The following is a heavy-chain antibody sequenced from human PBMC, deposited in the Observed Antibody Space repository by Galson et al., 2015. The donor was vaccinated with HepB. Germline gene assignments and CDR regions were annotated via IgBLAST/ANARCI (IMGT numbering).Heavy chain of an antibody. V-gene: IGHV3-21*01. J-gene: IGHJ4*02. Sequence: SLRLSCAASGFTFSSYSMNWVRQAPGKGLEWVSSVSSSSSYIYYADSVKGRFTISRDNAKNSLYLQMNSLRAEDTAVYYCARDRYCSGGSCYSGGYWGQGTLVTVSS. CDR2: VSSSSSYI. CDR3: ARDRYCSGGSCYSGGY. D-gene: IGHD2-15*01. CDR1: GFTFSSYS.